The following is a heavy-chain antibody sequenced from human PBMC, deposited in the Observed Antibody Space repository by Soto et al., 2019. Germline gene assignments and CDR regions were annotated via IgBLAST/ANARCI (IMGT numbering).Heavy chain of an antibody. V-gene: IGHV1-69*12. CDR3: ARAPSYDFCSGPFDC. J-gene: IGHJ4*02. Sequence: QVQLVQSGSEVKKPGSSVKISCKSSGGTFSSYALSWVRQAPGQGLEWMGGIIPIFGTANYAQKFQGRVTITADESTRTAYIELSSLGSEATDVYSCARAPSYDFCSGPFDCWGQGTLVTVSS. CDR1: GGTFSSYA. CDR2: IIPIFGTA. D-gene: IGHD3-3*01.